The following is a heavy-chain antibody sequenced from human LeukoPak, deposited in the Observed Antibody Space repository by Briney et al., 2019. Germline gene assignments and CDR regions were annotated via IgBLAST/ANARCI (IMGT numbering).Heavy chain of an antibody. Sequence: GGSLRLSCAASGFTFTSSAMSWVRQAPGKGLVWISSISGSGHSTDYADFVKGRFTVSRDNSKNTLYLQMNSLRAEDTAVYYCAELGITMIGGVWGKGTTVTISS. CDR2: ISGSGHST. V-gene: IGHV3-23*01. J-gene: IGHJ6*04. D-gene: IGHD3-10*02. CDR1: GFTFTSSA. CDR3: AELGITMIGGV.